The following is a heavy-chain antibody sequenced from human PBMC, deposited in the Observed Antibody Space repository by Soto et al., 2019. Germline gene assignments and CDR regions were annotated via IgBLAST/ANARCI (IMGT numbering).Heavy chain of an antibody. Sequence: QVQLQESGPGLVKPSQTLSLTCSVYGGSISSGGYYWSWIRQPPGKGLEWIGYIYYSANTHYHPSRKGRVSMSADTSKNQFSLNLSAVTAADTAVYYCARSGGNSYYYGMDVWGQGTTVTVSS. CDR1: GGSISSGGYY. CDR2: IYYSANT. CDR3: ARSGGNSYYYGMDV. J-gene: IGHJ6*02. D-gene: IGHD3-10*01. V-gene: IGHV4-31*02.